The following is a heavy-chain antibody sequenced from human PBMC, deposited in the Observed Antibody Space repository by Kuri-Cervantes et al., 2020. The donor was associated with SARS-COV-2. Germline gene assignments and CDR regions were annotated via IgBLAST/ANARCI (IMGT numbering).Heavy chain of an antibody. Sequence: ASVKVSCKASGYTFTSYDINWVRQATGQGLEWMGWMNPNSGNTGYAQKFQGRVTMTEDTSTDTAYMELSSLRSEDTAVYYCATTKHVLRFLEWLLLPFDYWGQGTLVTVSS. CDR1: GYTFTSYD. J-gene: IGHJ4*02. CDR3: ATTKHVLRFLEWLLLPFDY. V-gene: IGHV1-8*02. CDR2: MNPNSGNT. D-gene: IGHD3-3*01.